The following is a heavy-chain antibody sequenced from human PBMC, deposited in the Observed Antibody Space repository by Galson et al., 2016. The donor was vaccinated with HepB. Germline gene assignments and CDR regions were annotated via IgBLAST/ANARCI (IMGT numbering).Heavy chain of an antibody. CDR1: GFTFSSYG. Sequence: SLRLSCAASGFTFSSYGMHWVRQAPGKGLEWVAVISYDGSNKYYADSVKGRFTISRDNSKNTLYLQMNSLRAKDTAVYYCAKEGRTYYDILTGYPDNWFDPWGQGTLVTVSS. D-gene: IGHD3-9*01. J-gene: IGHJ5*02. CDR3: AKEGRTYYDILTGYPDNWFDP. CDR2: ISYDGSNK. V-gene: IGHV3-30*18.